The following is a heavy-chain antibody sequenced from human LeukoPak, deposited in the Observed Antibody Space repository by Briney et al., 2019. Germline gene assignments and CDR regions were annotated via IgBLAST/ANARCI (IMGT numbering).Heavy chain of an antibody. J-gene: IGHJ5*02. D-gene: IGHD6-6*01. CDR2: ISGYSGDT. CDR1: GYTFTSYG. V-gene: IGHV1-18*01. Sequence: ASVKVSCEASGYTFTSYGISWVRQAPGQGLEWMGWISGYSGDTSYSQKFQGRVSMTRDTSTSTAYMELRSLRSDDTALYYCARDRLNRFDPWGQGTLVTVSS. CDR3: ARDRLNRFDP.